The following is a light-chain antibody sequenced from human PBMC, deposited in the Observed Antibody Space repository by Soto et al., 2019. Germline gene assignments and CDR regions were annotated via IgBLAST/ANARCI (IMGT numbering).Light chain of an antibody. CDR1: RSDVGGYNY. CDR2: EVS. CDR3: TSYTNSFTYV. V-gene: IGLV2-8*01. Sequence: QSVLTQPPSASGSPGQSVTISCTGTRSDVGGYNYVSWYQQHPAKAPKLIIYEVSKRPSGVPDRFSGSKSGNTASLTVSGLLAEDEADYYCTSYTNSFTYVFGTGTKLTVL. J-gene: IGLJ1*01.